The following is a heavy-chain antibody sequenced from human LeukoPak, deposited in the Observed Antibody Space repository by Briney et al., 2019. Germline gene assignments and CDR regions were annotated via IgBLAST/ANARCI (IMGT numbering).Heavy chain of an antibody. Sequence: GGSLRLSCAASGFTFSSYGMHWVRQAPGKGLEWVAVIWYDGSHKYYADSVRGRFTISRDNSKNTVDLQMSSLRAEDTAVYYCASDQGYYDSSGCYGSWGQGTLVTVSS. J-gene: IGHJ5*02. CDR3: ASDQGYYDSSGCYGS. CDR1: GFTFSSYG. D-gene: IGHD3-22*01. CDR2: IWYDGSHK. V-gene: IGHV3-33*01.